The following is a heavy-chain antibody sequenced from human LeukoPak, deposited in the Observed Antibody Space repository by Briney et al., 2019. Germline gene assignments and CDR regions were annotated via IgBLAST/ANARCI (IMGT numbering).Heavy chain of an antibody. CDR1: GGSISSYY. Sequence: PSETLSPTCTVSGGSISSYYWSWIRQPAGKGLEWIGRIYTSGSTNYNPSLKSRVTMSVDTSKNQFSLKLSSVTAADTAVYYCAGSGYLYWFDPWGQGTLVTVSS. J-gene: IGHJ5*02. CDR2: IYTSGST. D-gene: IGHD3-22*01. CDR3: AGSGYLYWFDP. V-gene: IGHV4-4*07.